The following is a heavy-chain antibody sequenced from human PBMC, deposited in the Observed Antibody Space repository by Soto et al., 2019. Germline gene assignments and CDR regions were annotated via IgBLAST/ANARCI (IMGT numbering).Heavy chain of an antibody. J-gene: IGHJ4*02. D-gene: IGHD2-15*01. V-gene: IGHV3-21*01. CDR1: GFTFSSYS. CDR3: ARDFPHCSGGSCLSY. Sequence: PGGSLRLSCAASGFTFSSYSMDWVRQAPGKGLEWVSPISSSSSYIYYADSVKGRFTISRDNAKNSLYLQMNSLRAEDTAVYYCARDFPHCSGGSCLSYWGQGTLVTVSS. CDR2: ISSSSSYI.